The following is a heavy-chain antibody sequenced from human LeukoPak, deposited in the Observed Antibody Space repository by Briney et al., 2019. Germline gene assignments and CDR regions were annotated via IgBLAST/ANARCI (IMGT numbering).Heavy chain of an antibody. CDR3: ARGLLYYDYVWGSYRKYYFDY. J-gene: IGHJ4*02. CDR2: INHSGST. V-gene: IGHV4-34*01. Sequence: SETLSLTCAFYGGSFSGYYWSWIRQPPGKGLEWIGEINHSGSTNYNPSLKSRVTISVDTSKNQYSLKLSSVTAADTAVYYCARGLLYYDYVWGSYRKYYFDYWGQGTLVTVSS. D-gene: IGHD3-16*02. CDR1: GGSFSGYY.